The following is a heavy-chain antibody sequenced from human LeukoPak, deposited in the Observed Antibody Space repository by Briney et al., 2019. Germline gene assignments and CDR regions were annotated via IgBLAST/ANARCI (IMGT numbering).Heavy chain of an antibody. CDR2: IYSGGST. D-gene: IGHD6-13*01. V-gene: IGHV3-66*01. CDR3: ARDNWSLSSSWHYRYYYYGMDV. J-gene: IGHJ6*02. CDR1: GFTVSSNY. Sequence: PGGSLRLSCAASGFTVSSNYMSWVRQAPGKGLEWVSVIYSGGSTYYADSVKGRFTISRDNSKNTLYLQMNSLRAEDTAVYYCARDNWSLSSSWHYRYYYYGMDVWGQGTTVTVSS.